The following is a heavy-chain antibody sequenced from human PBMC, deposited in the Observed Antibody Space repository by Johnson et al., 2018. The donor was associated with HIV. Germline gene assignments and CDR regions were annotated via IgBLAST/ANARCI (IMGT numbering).Heavy chain of an antibody. Sequence: VQLVESGGGVVQPGRSLRLSCAASGFTVSSNYMTWVRQAPGKGLEWVSVIYSGGSTYYADSVKGRFTIYRDNSKTTLYLQMNSLRAEDTAVYYCARAGTSGSYAFDMWGQGTMVTVSS. CDR3: ARAGTSGSYAFDM. CDR2: IYSGGST. V-gene: IGHV3-66*01. CDR1: GFTVSSNY. J-gene: IGHJ3*02. D-gene: IGHD3-22*01.